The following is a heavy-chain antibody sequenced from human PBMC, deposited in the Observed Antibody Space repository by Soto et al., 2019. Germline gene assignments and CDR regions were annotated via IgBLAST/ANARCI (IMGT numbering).Heavy chain of an antibody. V-gene: IGHV4-39*01. J-gene: IGHJ3*02. CDR2: IYYSGST. Sequence: SETLSLTCTVSGGSISSSSYYWGWIRQPPGKGLEWIGSIYYSGSTYYNPSLKSRVTISVDTSKNQFSLKLSSVTAADTAVYYCARLELEYSSSPAFDIWGQGTMVTVSS. D-gene: IGHD6-6*01. CDR3: ARLELEYSSSPAFDI. CDR1: GGSISSSSYY.